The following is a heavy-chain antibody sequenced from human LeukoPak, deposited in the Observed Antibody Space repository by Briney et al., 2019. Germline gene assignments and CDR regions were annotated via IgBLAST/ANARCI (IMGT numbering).Heavy chain of an antibody. CDR1: GGTFSRYS. Sequence: GASVKVSCKASGGTFSRYSVSWLRQAPGPGLEWMGGIIPFLGTTSYAQNFQGRVTITTDESTSTAYMEVSSLRSEDTAVYYCAIGGRGSWGYYYMHVWGKGTSVIVSS. V-gene: IGHV1-69*05. D-gene: IGHD3-10*01. CDR3: AIGGRGSWGYYYMHV. CDR2: IIPFLGTT. J-gene: IGHJ6*03.